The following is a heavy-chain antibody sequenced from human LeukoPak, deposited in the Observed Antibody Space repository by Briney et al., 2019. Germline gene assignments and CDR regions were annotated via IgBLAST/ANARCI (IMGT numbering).Heavy chain of an antibody. V-gene: IGHV1-18*01. CDR1: GYTFTSYG. Sequence: ASVKVSCKASGYTFTSYGFSWVRQAPGQGLEWMGWISTYNGNTNYAQKLQGRVTMTTDTSTSTAYMELRSLISDDAAVYYCARGDDYGDYWGLYWGQGTLVTVSS. D-gene: IGHD4-17*01. CDR3: ARGDDYGDYWGLY. CDR2: ISTYNGNT. J-gene: IGHJ4*02.